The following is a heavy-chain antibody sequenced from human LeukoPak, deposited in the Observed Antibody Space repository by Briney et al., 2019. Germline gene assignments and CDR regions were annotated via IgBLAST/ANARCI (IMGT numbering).Heavy chain of an antibody. D-gene: IGHD5-18*01. V-gene: IGHV6-1*01. J-gene: IGHJ6*02. Sequence: SQTLSLTCAISGDSVSSNSAAWNWIRQSPSRGLEWLGRTYYRSKWYNDYAVSVKSRITINPDTSKNQFSLQLNSVTAADTAVYYCARTGDTRIQYYYYYGMDVWGQGTTVTVSS. CDR3: ARTGDTRIQYYYYYGMDV. CDR1: GDSVSSNSAA. CDR2: TYYRSKWYN.